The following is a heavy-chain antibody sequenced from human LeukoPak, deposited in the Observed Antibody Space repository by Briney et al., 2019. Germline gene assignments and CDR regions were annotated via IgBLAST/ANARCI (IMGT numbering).Heavy chain of an antibody. D-gene: IGHD1-26*01. Sequence: GESLKISCKGFGYTFTSYWIGWVRQMPGKGLEWMGIIYPGDSDTRYSPSFQGQVIISADKSISTAYLQWSSLKASDTAMYYCARHPHTIVGTTPYFDYWGQGTLATVSS. CDR1: GYTFTSYW. CDR3: ARHPHTIVGTTPYFDY. CDR2: IYPGDSDT. J-gene: IGHJ4*02. V-gene: IGHV5-51*01.